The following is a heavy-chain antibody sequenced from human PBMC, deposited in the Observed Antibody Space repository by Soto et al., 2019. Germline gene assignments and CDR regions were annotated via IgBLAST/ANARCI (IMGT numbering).Heavy chain of an antibody. D-gene: IGHD1-20*01. CDR2: IGPDNGNR. V-gene: IGHV1-18*01. J-gene: IGHJ1*01. Sequence: GASVKVSCKTSGYTFNTSGISWVRQAPGQGLEWVGWIGPDNGNRKSAQRLQGRVTLTTDTSASTAYMELRSLTSDDTAMYYCARDTESNRYNDWGQGTLVTVSS. CDR1: GYTFNTSG. CDR3: ARDTESNRYND.